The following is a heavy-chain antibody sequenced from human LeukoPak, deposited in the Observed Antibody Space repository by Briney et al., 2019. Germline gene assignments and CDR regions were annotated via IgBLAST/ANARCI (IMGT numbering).Heavy chain of an antibody. CDR2: IKSKTDGGTT. V-gene: IGHV3-15*01. Sequence: GGSLRLSCAASGFTFSNAWMSWVRQAPGKGLEWVGRIKSKTDGGTTDYAAPVKGRFTISRDDSKNTLYLQMNSLKTEDTAVYYCTTDHRNGFWSGYYEPKTFDYWGQGTLVTVSS. D-gene: IGHD3-3*01. CDR3: TTDHRNGFWSGYYEPKTFDY. J-gene: IGHJ4*02. CDR1: GFTFSNAW.